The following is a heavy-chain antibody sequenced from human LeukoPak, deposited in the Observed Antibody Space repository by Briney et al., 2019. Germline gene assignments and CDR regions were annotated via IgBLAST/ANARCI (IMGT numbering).Heavy chain of an antibody. D-gene: IGHD3-9*01. Sequence: SETLSLTCSVSGGSMNSYYWSWIRQSPGKGLEWIGYIYYSGSTNYNPPLKSRVTISVDTSKNQFSLKLSSVTAADTAVYYCARHVWLQPFDYWGQGTLVTVSS. CDR1: GGSMNSYY. CDR3: ARHVWLQPFDY. V-gene: IGHV4-59*08. J-gene: IGHJ4*02. CDR2: IYYSGST.